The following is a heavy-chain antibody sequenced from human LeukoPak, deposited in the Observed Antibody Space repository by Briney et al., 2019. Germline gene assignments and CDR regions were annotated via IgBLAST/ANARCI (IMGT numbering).Heavy chain of an antibody. D-gene: IGHD2-2*01. CDR3: ARDHCSSTSCHNDY. CDR2: IKQDGSEK. CDR1: GFTFSSYW. Sequence: GGSLRLSCAASGFTFSSYWMSWVHQAPGKGLEWVANIKQDGSEKYYVDSVKGRFTISRDNAKNSLYLQMNSLRAEDTAVYYCARDHCSSTSCHNDYWGQGTLVTVSS. J-gene: IGHJ4*02. V-gene: IGHV3-7*01.